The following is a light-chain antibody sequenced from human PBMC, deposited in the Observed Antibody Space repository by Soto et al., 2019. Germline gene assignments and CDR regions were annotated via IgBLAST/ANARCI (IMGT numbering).Light chain of an antibody. J-gene: IGKJ1*01. CDR3: QQYNSYPWT. V-gene: IGKV1-5*01. Sequence: DIQMTQSPSTLSASVGDRVTITCRASQSISSWLAWYQQKPGKAPKLLIYDASSLEIGVPSRFSGSGSGTEFTLTISRLQPDDFSTYYCQQYNSYPWTFGPGTKVEIK. CDR1: QSISSW. CDR2: DAS.